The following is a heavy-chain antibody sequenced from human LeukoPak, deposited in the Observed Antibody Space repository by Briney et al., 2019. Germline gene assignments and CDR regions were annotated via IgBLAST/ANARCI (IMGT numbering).Heavy chain of an antibody. CDR3: ARDSGDSSGWSMFDY. CDR1: GGTFSSYA. Sequence: ASVKVSCKASGGTFSSYAISWVRQAPGQGLEWMGGIIPIFGTANYAQKFRGRVTITADKSTRTAYMELSSLRSEDTAVYYCARDSGDSSGWSMFDYWGQGTLVTVSS. D-gene: IGHD6-19*01. J-gene: IGHJ4*02. CDR2: IIPIFGTA. V-gene: IGHV1-69*06.